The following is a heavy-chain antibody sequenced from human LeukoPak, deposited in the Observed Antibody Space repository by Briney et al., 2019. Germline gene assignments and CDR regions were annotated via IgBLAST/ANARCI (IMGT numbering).Heavy chain of an antibody. CDR1: GYSISSGYY. D-gene: IGHD3-22*01. V-gene: IGHV4-38-2*01. Sequence: SETLSLTCAVSGYSISSGYYWCWIRQPPGKRLEWIGSIYYSGSTHYNPSLESRVTISVDTSKNQFSLRLSSVTAADTAVYYCARNDSSGYFDYWGQGTLVTVSS. J-gene: IGHJ4*02. CDR3: ARNDSSGYFDY. CDR2: IYYSGST.